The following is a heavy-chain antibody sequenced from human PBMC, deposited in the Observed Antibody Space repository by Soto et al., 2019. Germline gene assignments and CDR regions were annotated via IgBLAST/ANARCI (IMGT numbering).Heavy chain of an antibody. CDR3: AHRRNVAGAATEWFDP. CDR1: GFSLSTRGVG. CDR2: IYWDDDK. D-gene: IGHD6-13*01. J-gene: IGHJ5*02. Sequence: QITLKESGPTLVKPTQTLTLTCTFSGFSLSTRGVGVGWIRQPPGKALEWLGFIYWDDDKRYSPSLKSRLIITQPTYKNXVVLTMTNMDPVDTATYYCAHRRNVAGAATEWFDPWGQGTLVTVSS. V-gene: IGHV2-5*02.